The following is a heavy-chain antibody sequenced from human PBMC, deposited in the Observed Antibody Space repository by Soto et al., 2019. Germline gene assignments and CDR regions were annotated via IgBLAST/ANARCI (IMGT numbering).Heavy chain of an antibody. CDR2: IKSKTDGGTT. CDR1: SVSNAW. D-gene: IGHD3-22*01. Sequence: SVSNAWMNWVRQAPGKGLEWVGRIKSKTDGGTTDYAAPVKGRFTISXXDSKNTLYLQMNSLKTEDTAVYYCTTGQVVVHYWGQGTLVTVSS. V-gene: IGHV3-15*07. CDR3: TTGQVVVHY. J-gene: IGHJ4*02.